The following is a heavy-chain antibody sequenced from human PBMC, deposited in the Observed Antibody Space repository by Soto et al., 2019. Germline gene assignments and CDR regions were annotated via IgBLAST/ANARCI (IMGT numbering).Heavy chain of an antibody. J-gene: IGHJ6*02. CDR1: GYTFTSYG. CDR3: ARDGGYSYGPRVENLKYYYYYGVDV. CDR2: ISAYNGNT. Sequence: ASLKVSCKASGYTFTSYGISWVRQAPGQGLEWMGWISAYNGNTNYAQKLQGRVTMTTDTSTSTAYMELRSLRSDDTAVYYCARDGGYSYGPRVENLKYYYYYGVDVWGQWTTVTVSS. V-gene: IGHV1-18*01. D-gene: IGHD5-18*01.